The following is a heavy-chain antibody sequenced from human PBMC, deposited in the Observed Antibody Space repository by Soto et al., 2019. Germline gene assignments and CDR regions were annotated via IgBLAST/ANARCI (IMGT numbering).Heavy chain of an antibody. CDR2: IKSKTDGGTT. J-gene: IGHJ5*02. D-gene: IGHD3-3*01. V-gene: IGHV3-15*01. CDR3: TTGLTIFGVVIDP. CDR1: GFTFSNAL. Sequence: EVQLVESGGGLVKPGGSLRLSCAASGFTFSNALMSWVRQAPGKGLEWVGRIKSKTDGGTTDYAAPGKGRFTISRDDSKNTLYLQMNSLKTEDTAVYYCTTGLTIFGVVIDPWGQGTLVTVSS.